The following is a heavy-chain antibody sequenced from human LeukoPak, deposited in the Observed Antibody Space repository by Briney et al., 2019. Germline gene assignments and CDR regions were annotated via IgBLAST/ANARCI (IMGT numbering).Heavy chain of an antibody. CDR3: ARDVNYYDAGDYFFDY. V-gene: IGHV3-53*01. CDR2: IYRRGST. D-gene: IGHD3-22*01. CDR1: GFTVSINH. Sequence: PGGSLRLSCAASGFTVSINHMSWVRQAPGKGLEWVSIIYRRGSTYYADSVKGRFTISRDDSKNTVYLQMNGLRDDDTAVYYCARDVNYYDAGDYFFDYWGQGTLVTVSS. J-gene: IGHJ4*02.